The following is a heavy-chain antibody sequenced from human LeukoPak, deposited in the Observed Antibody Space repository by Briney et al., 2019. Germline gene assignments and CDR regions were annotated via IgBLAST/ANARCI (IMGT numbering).Heavy chain of an antibody. D-gene: IGHD3-22*01. CDR3: AKPSRYYYDSSDFDY. J-gene: IGHJ4*02. CDR2: IRYDGSNK. Sequence: GGSLRLSCTASGFTFSSYGMHWVRQAPGKGLEWVAFIRYDGSNKYYADSVKGRFTISRDNSKNTLYLQMNSLRAEDTAVYYCAKPSRYYYDSSDFDYWGQGTLVTVSS. CDR1: GFTFSSYG. V-gene: IGHV3-30*02.